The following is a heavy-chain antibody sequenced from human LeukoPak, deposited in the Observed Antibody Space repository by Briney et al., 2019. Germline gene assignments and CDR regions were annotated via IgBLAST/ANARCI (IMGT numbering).Heavy chain of an antibody. D-gene: IGHD3-10*01. V-gene: IGHV4-61*01. CDR2: VFYTGST. J-gene: IGHJ4*02. Sequence: SETLSLTCTVSLASISSGNYYWTWIRQPPGKGLEWIGYVFYTGSTNYNPSLKSRVSISIDTSRNQFSLKVNSVTAADTAVYYCARAPLGVHGPFAYWAEGAQVTVSS. CDR1: LASISSGNYY. CDR3: ARAPLGVHGPFAY.